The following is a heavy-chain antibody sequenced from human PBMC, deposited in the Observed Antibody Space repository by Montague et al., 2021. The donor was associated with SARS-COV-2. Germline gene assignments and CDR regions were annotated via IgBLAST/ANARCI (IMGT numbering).Heavy chain of an antibody. CDR1: GFTVSNYY. V-gene: IGHV3-66*01. CDR3: ARDPPYFDSGGFLDY. Sequence: SLRLSCAVSGFTVSNYYMSWVRQAPGKGLEWVSVIYIGGITYYADSVKGRFVISRDDSKNTLYLQMNSLRAEDTAVYYCARDPPYFDSGGFLDYWGQGTLVTVSS. J-gene: IGHJ4*02. CDR2: IYIGGIT. D-gene: IGHD3-9*01.